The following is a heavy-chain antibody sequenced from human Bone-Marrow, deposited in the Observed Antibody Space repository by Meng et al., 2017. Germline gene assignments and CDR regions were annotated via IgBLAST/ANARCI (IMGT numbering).Heavy chain of an antibody. CDR3: AETKNSGYDSDDAFDI. CDR1: GYTFTGYY. Sequence: ASVKVSCKASGYTFTGYYMHWVRQAPGQGLEWMGWINPNSGGTNYAQKFQGRVTMTRDTSISTAYMELSRLRSEDTAVYYCAETKNSGYDSDDAFDIWGQGTMVTVSS. D-gene: IGHD5-12*01. J-gene: IGHJ3*02. CDR2: INPNSGGT. V-gene: IGHV1-2*02.